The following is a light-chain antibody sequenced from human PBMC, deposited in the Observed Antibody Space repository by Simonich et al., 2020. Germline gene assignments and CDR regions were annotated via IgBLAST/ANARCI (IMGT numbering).Light chain of an antibody. Sequence: DIVMTQSPDSLAVSLGERATINCKSSQSVLYSSNNKNYLAWYQQTPGQPPKLLIYWAATRESGFPDRFSGSGSGTDFTLTISSLQAEDVAVYYCQQYYSTPFTFGPGTKVDIK. J-gene: IGKJ3*01. CDR1: QSVLYSSNNKNY. V-gene: IGKV4-1*01. CDR2: WAA. CDR3: QQYYSTPFT.